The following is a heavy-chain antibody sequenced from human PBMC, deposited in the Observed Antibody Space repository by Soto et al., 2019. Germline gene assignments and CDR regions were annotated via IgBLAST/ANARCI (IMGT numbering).Heavy chain of an antibody. Sequence: EVQLVESGGGLVQPGGSLRLSCAASGFTFSSYSMNWVRQAPGKGLEWVSYISSSSNTIYYADSVKGRFTVSRDNAENSLSLQMKSLRVEDTAVYYCVKLVGATTSVGYWGQGTLVTVSS. CDR1: GFTFSSYS. CDR2: ISSSSNTI. V-gene: IGHV3-48*01. D-gene: IGHD1-26*01. J-gene: IGHJ4*02. CDR3: VKLVGATTSVGY.